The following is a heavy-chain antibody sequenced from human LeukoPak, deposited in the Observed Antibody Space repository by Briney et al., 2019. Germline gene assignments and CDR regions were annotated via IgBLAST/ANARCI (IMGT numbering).Heavy chain of an antibody. D-gene: IGHD4-17*01. CDR2: ISSSSSTI. V-gene: IGHV3-48*01. CDR1: GFTFNNCN. CDR3: ARDFNGDYAY. Sequence: PGGSLRLSCAGSGFTFNNCNMNWVRQAPGKGLEWVSYISSSSSTIYYADSVKGRFTISRDNAKNSLYLQMNSLRAEDTAMYYCARDFNGDYAYWGQGTLVTVSS. J-gene: IGHJ4*02.